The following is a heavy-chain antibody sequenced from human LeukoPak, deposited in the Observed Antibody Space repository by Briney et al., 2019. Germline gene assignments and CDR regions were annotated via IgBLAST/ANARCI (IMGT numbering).Heavy chain of an antibody. J-gene: IGHJ4*02. Sequence: GGSLRLSCAASGFILSNYWMSWVREAPGKGLEWVTNIKSDGSEINYVDSVKGRFTISRDNAKNSLYLQMNSLRAEDTAVYYCARGAGLRYGSDYWGQGTLVTVFS. CDR1: GFILSNYW. CDR2: IKSDGSEI. V-gene: IGHV3-7*03. CDR3: ARGAGLRYGSDY. D-gene: IGHD3-9*01.